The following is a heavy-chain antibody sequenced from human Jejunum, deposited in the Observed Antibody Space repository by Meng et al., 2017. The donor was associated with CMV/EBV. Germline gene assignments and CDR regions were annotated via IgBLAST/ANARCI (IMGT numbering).Heavy chain of an antibody. D-gene: IGHD3-3*01. J-gene: IGHJ4*02. Sequence: QEHWVGSGGGVGQPGGSLTLSFEASGFPLSIYGMHWVRQAPGKGLEWVAFLRYDGSNKYYTESVRGRFTISRDNSKNTLYLQMNNLRVEDTAVYFCARRVEWSDCWGQGTLVTVSS. CDR2: LRYDGSNK. V-gene: IGHV3-30*02. CDR3: ARRVEWSDC. CDR1: GFPLSIYG.